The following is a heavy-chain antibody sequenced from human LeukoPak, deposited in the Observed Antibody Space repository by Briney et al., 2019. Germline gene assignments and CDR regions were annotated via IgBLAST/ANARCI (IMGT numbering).Heavy chain of an antibody. Sequence: GGSLRLSCVASGFTFNNYAMSWVRQAPGKGLEWVSLLTGSGSDTYYADSVKGRFTTSRDNSKNTLYLQMYSLRAENTAVYYCAKVEGASKASVYWGQGALVTVSS. V-gene: IGHV3-23*01. J-gene: IGHJ4*02. CDR1: GFTFNNYA. D-gene: IGHD1-1*01. CDR3: AKVEGASKASVY. CDR2: LTGSGSDT.